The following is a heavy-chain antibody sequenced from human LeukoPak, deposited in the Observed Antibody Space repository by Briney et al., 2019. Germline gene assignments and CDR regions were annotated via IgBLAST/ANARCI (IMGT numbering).Heavy chain of an antibody. D-gene: IGHD5-18*01. CDR1: GFTFSSYG. J-gene: IGHJ4*02. CDR3: AKDRADSLDY. Sequence: GRSLRLSCAASGFTFSSYGMHWVRQAPGKGLEWVAVIWYDESNTYYADSVKGRFTISRDNSKNTLYLQMNSLRAEDAAVYYCAKDRADSLDYWGQGALVTVSS. CDR2: IWYDESNT. V-gene: IGHV3-33*06.